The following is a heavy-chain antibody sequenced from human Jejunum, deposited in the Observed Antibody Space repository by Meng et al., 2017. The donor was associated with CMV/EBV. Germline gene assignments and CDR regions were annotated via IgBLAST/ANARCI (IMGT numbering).Heavy chain of an antibody. D-gene: IGHD4-17*01. J-gene: IGHJ4*02. CDR2: TNTAGTST. CDR1: GRTFNNYW. Sequence: LKISCAASGRTFNNYWMHWVRQAPGRGMVWVSGTNTAGTSTYYADSVKGRFTISRDNAKNTLYLQMNSLRAEDTAVYYCATVFDYWGQGTLVTVSS. V-gene: IGHV3-74*01. CDR3: ATVFDY.